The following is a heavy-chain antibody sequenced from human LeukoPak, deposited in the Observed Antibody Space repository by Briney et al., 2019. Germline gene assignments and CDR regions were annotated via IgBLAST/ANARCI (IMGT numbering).Heavy chain of an antibody. J-gene: IGHJ4*02. CDR1: EFAFTGHS. Sequence: PGRSLRLSCVASEFAFTGHSMHWVRQAPGKGLEWMGGFDPEDGETIYAQKFQGRVTMTEDTSTDTAYMELSSLRSEDTAVYYCATKKPYVVVTARGLDYWGQGTLVTVSS. CDR3: ATKKPYVVVTARGLDY. D-gene: IGHD2-21*02. CDR2: FDPEDGET. V-gene: IGHV1-24*01.